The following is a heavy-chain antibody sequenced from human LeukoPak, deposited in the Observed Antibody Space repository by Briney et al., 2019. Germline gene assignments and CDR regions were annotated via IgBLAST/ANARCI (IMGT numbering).Heavy chain of an antibody. CDR3: ARARSPDYDFWSDYGTPYDY. J-gene: IGHJ4*02. D-gene: IGHD3-3*01. V-gene: IGHV1-18*01. Sequence: ASVKVSCKASGYTFTSYGISLVRQAPGQGLEWVGWISAYNGNTNYAQKLQGRVTMTTDTSTSTAYMELRSLRSDDTAVYYCARARSPDYDFWSDYGTPYDYWGQGTLVTVSS. CDR1: GYTFTSYG. CDR2: ISAYNGNT.